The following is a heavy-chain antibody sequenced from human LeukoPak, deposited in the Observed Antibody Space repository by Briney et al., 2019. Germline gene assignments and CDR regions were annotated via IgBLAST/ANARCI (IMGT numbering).Heavy chain of an antibody. CDR2: KNQEGSEK. J-gene: IGHJ4*02. V-gene: IGHV3-7*05. D-gene: IGHD3-16*02. Sequence: GGSLRLSCAASGFPFSSYWVSCVRQAPGRGREGVANKNQEGSEKYYVASVKGRFTISRDNARNALYLQLNSLRAEDTALYYCARDYDYLWGTYRYYYFDYWGQGTLVTVSS. CDR1: GFPFSSYW. CDR3: ARDYDYLWGTYRYYYFDY.